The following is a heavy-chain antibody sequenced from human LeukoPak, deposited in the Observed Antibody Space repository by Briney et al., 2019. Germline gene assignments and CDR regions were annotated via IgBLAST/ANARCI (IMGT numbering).Heavy chain of an antibody. Sequence: GGSLRLSRAASGFTFSSYWMSWVRQAPGKGLEWVANIKQDGSEKYYVDSVKGRFTISRDNAKNSLYLQMNSLRAEDTAVYYCARAGRKSRGVDIVRKKETGYYYYMDVWGKGTTVTVSS. CDR2: IKQDGSEK. CDR1: GFTFSSYW. V-gene: IGHV3-7*01. D-gene: IGHD2-15*01. CDR3: ARAGRKSRGVDIVRKKETGYYYYMDV. J-gene: IGHJ6*03.